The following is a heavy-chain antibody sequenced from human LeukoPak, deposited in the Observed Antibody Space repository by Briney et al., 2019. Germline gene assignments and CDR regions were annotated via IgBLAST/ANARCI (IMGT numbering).Heavy chain of an antibody. D-gene: IGHD2/OR15-2a*01. V-gene: IGHV3-15*01. CDR1: GFTFSSYD. J-gene: IGHJ3*02. Sequence: GGSLRLSCAASGFTFSSYDMSWVRQAPGKGLEWVGRIKSKTDGGTTDYAAPVKGRFTISRDDSKNTLYLQMNSLKTEDTAVYYCITTTFNDAFDIWGQGTMVTVSS. CDR2: IKSKTDGGTT. CDR3: ITTTFNDAFDI.